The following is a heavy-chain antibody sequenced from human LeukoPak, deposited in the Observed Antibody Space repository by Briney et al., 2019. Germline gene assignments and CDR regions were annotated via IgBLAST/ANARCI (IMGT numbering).Heavy chain of an antibody. CDR2: IRSKAYGGTT. V-gene: IGHV3-49*03. CDR1: GFTFGDYA. Sequence: PGGSLRLSCTASGFTFGDYAMSWFRQAPGKGLDWVGFIRSKAYGGTTEYAASVKGRFTISRDDSKSIAYLQMNSLKAEDTAVYYCTRDLRHGGSWLTGDYWGQGTLVTVSS. D-gene: IGHD6-13*01. J-gene: IGHJ4*02. CDR3: TRDLRHGGSWLTGDY.